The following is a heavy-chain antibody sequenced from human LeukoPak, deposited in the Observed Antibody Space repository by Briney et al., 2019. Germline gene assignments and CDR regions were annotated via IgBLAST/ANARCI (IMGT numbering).Heavy chain of an antibody. CDR3: AVSSGWFNWFDP. CDR1: GGTFSSYA. V-gene: IGHV1-69*04. Sequence: GASVKVSCKASGGTFSSYAISWVRQAPGQGLEWMGRIIPILGIANYAQKFQGRVTMTEDTSTDTAYMELSSLRSEDTAVYYCAVSSGWFNWFDPWGQGTLVTVSS. D-gene: IGHD6-19*01. J-gene: IGHJ5*02. CDR2: IIPILGIA.